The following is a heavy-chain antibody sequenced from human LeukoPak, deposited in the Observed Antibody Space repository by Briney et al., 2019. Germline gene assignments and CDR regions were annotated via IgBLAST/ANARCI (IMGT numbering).Heavy chain of an antibody. CDR2: IKSKTDGGTT. V-gene: IGHV3-15*01. D-gene: IGHD3-3*01. CDR1: GFTFSNAW. CDR3: TTDSPNWDFWSGYYRYYYGMDV. J-gene: IGHJ6*02. Sequence: GGSLRLSCAASGFTFSNAWMSWVRQAPEKGLEWVGRIKSKTDGGTTDYAAPVKGRFTISRDDSKNTLYLQMNSLKTEDTAVYYCTTDSPNWDFWSGYYRYYYGMDVWGQGTTVTVSS.